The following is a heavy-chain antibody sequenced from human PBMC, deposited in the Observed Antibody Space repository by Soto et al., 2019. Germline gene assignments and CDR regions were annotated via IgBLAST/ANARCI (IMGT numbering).Heavy chain of an antibody. Sequence: EVQLLESGGGLVQPGGSLRLSCAASGFTFSSYAMSWVRQAPGKGLEWVSGLSGSGGSTYYADSVKGRFTISRDNSKNTMDLQMNRLRDEDTAVYDCAQTTKSGMVRGVMFDYWGQGTLVSVSS. D-gene: IGHD3-10*01. CDR3: AQTTKSGMVRGVMFDY. J-gene: IGHJ4*03. CDR2: LSGSGGST. CDR1: GFTFSSYA. V-gene: IGHV3-23*01.